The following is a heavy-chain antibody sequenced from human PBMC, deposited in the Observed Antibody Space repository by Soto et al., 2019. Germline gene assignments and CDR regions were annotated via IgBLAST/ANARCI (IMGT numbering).Heavy chain of an antibody. D-gene: IGHD6-13*01. CDR3: ARVGVGLAAPRVWPY. J-gene: IGHJ4*02. CDR2: INPYNGNT. Sequence: SVKVSCKASGYTFTSYGISWVRQAPGQGLEWMAWINPYNGNTKYAEKFLGRVTVTTDTSTATAYMEVRSLTSDDTAVFYCARVGVGLAAPRVWPYWGQGTPVTVSS. V-gene: IGHV1-18*01. CDR1: GYTFTSYG.